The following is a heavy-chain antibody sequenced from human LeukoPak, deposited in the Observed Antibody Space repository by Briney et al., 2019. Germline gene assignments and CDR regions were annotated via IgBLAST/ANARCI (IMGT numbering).Heavy chain of an antibody. Sequence: GGSLRLSCAASGFTVSDNNMIWVRQAPGKGLEWVSTLHRDGSERYADSVNGRFTISRDDSKNTLSLQMSSLRDEDTAVYYCVRVHGGGYWGQGTLVTVSS. CDR2: LHRDGSE. D-gene: IGHD3-16*01. J-gene: IGHJ4*02. CDR3: VRVHGGGY. V-gene: IGHV3-53*01. CDR1: GFTVSDNN.